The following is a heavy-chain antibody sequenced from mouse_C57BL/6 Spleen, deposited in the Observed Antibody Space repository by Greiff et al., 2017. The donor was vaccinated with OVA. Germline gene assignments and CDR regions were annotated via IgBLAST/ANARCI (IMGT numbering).Heavy chain of an antibody. J-gene: IGHJ1*03. V-gene: IGHV5-17*01. CDR3: ARNDGYYEYFDV. D-gene: IGHD2-3*01. Sequence: EVQRVESGGGLVKPGGSLKLSCAASGFTFSDYGMHWVRQAPEKGLEWVAYISSGSSTIYYADTVKGRFTISRDNAKNTLFLQMTSLRSEDTAMYYCARNDGYYEYFDVWGTGTTVTVSS. CDR1: GFTFSDYG. CDR2: ISSGSSTI.